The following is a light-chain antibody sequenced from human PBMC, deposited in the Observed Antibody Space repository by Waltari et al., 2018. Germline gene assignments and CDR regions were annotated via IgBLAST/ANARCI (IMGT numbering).Light chain of an antibody. Sequence: DVVMSQSPLSLPVTLGQPASISCGSSQSLEHSNGNTYLSWFQQRPGQSPRRLISRISDRDSGVPDRFSGSGSGTDFTLKISRVEAEDVGVYYCMQGTHWPYTFGQGTKLEIK. CDR3: MQGTHWPYT. CDR1: QSLEHSNGNTY. V-gene: IGKV2-30*02. CDR2: RIS. J-gene: IGKJ2*01.